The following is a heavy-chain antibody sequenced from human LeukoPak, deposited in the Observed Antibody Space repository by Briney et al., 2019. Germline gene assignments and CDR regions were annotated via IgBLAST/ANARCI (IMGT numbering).Heavy chain of an antibody. D-gene: IGHD2-2*01. CDR2: MYHSGRI. CDR3: ARSGTYQYSSTSDY. CDR1: GDSISNDNW. V-gene: IGHV4-4*02. J-gene: IGHJ4*02. Sequence: PSETLSLTCTVSGDSISNDNWWSWVRQPPGKGLEWIGEMYHSGRINYNPSLKSRVTISVEKSKNYFSLNLTSVTAADTAVYYCARSGTYQYSSTSDYWGQGTLVTVSS.